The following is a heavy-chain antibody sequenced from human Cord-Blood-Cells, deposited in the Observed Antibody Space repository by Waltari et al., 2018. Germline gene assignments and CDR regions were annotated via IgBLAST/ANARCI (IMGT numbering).Heavy chain of an antibody. CDR2: IYYSGST. J-gene: IGHJ4*02. V-gene: IGHV4-39*01. CDR1: GGSISSSSYY. CDR3: ARRRSSSTVGATFDY. D-gene: IGHD1-26*01. Sequence: QLQLQESGPGLVKPSETLSLTCTVSGGSISSSSYYWGWIRQPPGKGLEWIGSIYYSGSTYYNPSRKRRVTISVDTSKNQFSLKLSSVTAADTAVYYCARRRSSSTVGATFDYWGQGTLVTVSS.